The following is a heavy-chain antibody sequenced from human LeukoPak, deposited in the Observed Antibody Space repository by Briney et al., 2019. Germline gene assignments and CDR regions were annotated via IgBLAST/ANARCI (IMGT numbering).Heavy chain of an antibody. CDR1: GFTVCSNY. J-gene: IGHJ6*03. CDR2: IYSGGST. D-gene: IGHD2-2*01. Sequence: AGGSLRLSCAASGFTVCSNYMSWVREAPGKGVEWVSVIYSGGSTYYADSVKGRFTISRDNSKNTLYLQMNSLRAEDTAVYYCARGGSQLLTPPYYYYYMDVWGKGTTVTVSS. V-gene: IGHV3-53*01. CDR3: ARGGSQLLTPPYYYYYMDV.